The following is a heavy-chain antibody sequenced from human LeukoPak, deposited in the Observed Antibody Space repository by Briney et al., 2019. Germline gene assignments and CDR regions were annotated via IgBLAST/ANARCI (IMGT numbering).Heavy chain of an antibody. CDR2: MYYSGST. Sequence: SETLFLTGTVSGASISSSSYYWGWIRQPPGKGLEWIGSMYYSGSTYYNPSLKSRVTISVDTSKNQFSLKLSSVTAADTAVYYCARYLNDYYDILTGFPISHFDYWGQGTLVTVSS. V-gene: IGHV4-39*01. D-gene: IGHD3-9*01. CDR3: ARYLNDYYDILTGFPISHFDY. J-gene: IGHJ4*02. CDR1: GASISSSSYY.